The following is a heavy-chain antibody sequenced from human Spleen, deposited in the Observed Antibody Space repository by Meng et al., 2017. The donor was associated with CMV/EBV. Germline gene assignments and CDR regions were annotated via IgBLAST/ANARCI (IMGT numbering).Heavy chain of an antibody. CDR2: IYYSGST. D-gene: IGHD2-2*01. CDR1: GGSISSGGYY. J-gene: IGHJ4*02. CDR3: ARVVVVVPAVIRFDY. V-gene: IGHV4-31*02. Sequence: GGSISSGGYYWSWIRQHPGKGLEWIGYIYYSGSTYYNPSLKSRVTISADTSKNQFSLKLSSVTVADTAVYYCARVVVVVPAVIRFDYWGQGTLVTVSS.